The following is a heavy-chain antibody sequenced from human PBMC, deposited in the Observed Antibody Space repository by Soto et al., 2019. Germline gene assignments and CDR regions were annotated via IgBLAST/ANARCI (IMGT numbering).Heavy chain of an antibody. Sequence: PSETLSLTSTVTGASMYSHGLYWVWVRQPPRKGLEWIGSLSSGGSTYNNPSLGRRVIISLDASKKELSLTLSSATAADTAVYYCARLSGRRYFEYWGQGDLVTGSS. CDR3: ARLSGRRYFEY. CDR1: GASMYSHGLY. CDR2: LSSGGST. V-gene: IGHV4-39*01. D-gene: IGHD6-6*01. J-gene: IGHJ4*02.